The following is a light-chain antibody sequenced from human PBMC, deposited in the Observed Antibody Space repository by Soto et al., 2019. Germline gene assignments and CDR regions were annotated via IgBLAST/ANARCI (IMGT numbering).Light chain of an antibody. J-gene: IGKJ1*01. Sequence: DIQMTQSPSTLSASFGDRVTITCRASQRMSGFLAWYQQKPGKAPQLLISDASSLESGVPSRFSGGGSGTAFTLTISSLQPEDFATXXXXXXXXXXGTFGPGTKVDIK. CDR3: XXXXXXXGT. CDR2: DAS. V-gene: IGKV1-5*01. CDR1: QRMSGF.